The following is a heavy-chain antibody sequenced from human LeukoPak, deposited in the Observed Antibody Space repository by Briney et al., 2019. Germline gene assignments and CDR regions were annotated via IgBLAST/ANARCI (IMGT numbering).Heavy chain of an antibody. V-gene: IGHV4-39*01. CDR2: IYYSGST. D-gene: IGHD4-17*01. J-gene: IGHJ2*01. Sequence: SETLSLTCTVSGGSISSSYYWGWIRQPPGKGLEWIGSIYYSGSTYYNPSLKSRVTISVGTSKNQFSLKLSSVTAADTAVYYCARRYMGDYAFWYFDLWGRGTLVTVSS. CDR1: GGSISSSYY. CDR3: ARRYMGDYAFWYFDL.